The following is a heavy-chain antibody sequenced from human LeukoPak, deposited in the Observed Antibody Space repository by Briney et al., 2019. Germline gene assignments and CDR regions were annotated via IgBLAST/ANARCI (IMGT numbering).Heavy chain of an antibody. J-gene: IGHJ3*02. CDR2: IYHSGSA. D-gene: IGHD2-2*01. CDR1: GASISSGGFF. Sequence: TSETLSLTCTVSGASISSGGFFWSWIRQHPGKGLEWIGYIYHSGSAYYSPSLNSRPTISLDTSKTQFSLRLSSVTAADTAVYYCARVGYCSTTSCPRGGGFDIWGQGTLVTVSS. CDR3: ARVGYCSTTSCPRGGGFDI. V-gene: IGHV4-31*03.